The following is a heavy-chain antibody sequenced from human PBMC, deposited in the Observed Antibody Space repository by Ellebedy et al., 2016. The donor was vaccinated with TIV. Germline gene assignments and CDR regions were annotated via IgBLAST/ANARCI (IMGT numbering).Heavy chain of an antibody. Sequence: GGSLRLSXAASGFTFSSYSMNWVRQAPGKGLEWVSSISSSSSYIYYADSVKGRFTISRDNAKNSLYLQMNSLRAEDTAVYYCLLGYCSSTSCLFGYWGQGTLVTVSS. J-gene: IGHJ4*02. D-gene: IGHD2-2*01. CDR1: GFTFSSYS. V-gene: IGHV3-21*01. CDR3: LLGYCSSTSCLFGY. CDR2: ISSSSSYI.